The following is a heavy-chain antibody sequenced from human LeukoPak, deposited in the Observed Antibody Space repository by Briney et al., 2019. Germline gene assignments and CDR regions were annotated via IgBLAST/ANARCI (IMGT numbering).Heavy chain of an antibody. V-gene: IGHV1-8*01. Sequence: ASVKVSCKASGYTFTSYDINWVRQATGQGLEWMGWVNPNSGNTGYAQKFQGRVTMTRNTSISTAYMELSSLRSEDTAVYYCARVRRSNWGSYYYYYYGMDVWGQGTTVTVSS. D-gene: IGHD7-27*01. J-gene: IGHJ6*02. CDR3: ARVRRSNWGSYYYYYYGMDV. CDR2: VNPNSGNT. CDR1: GYTFTSYD.